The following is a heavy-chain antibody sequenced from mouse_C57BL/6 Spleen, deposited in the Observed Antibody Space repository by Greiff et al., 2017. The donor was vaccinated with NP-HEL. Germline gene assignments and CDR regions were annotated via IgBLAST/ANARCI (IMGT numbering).Heavy chain of an antibody. CDR1: GYAFSSSW. CDR2: IYPGDGDT. J-gene: IGHJ2*01. D-gene: IGHD2-4*01. CDR3: ARYDYEYYFDY. V-gene: IGHV1-82*01. Sequence: QVQPQQSGPELVKPGASVKISCKASGYAFSSSWMNWVKQRPGKGLEWIGRIYPGDGDTNYNGKFKGKATLTADKSSSTAYMQLSSLTSEDSAVYFCARYDYEYYFDYWGQGTTLTVSS.